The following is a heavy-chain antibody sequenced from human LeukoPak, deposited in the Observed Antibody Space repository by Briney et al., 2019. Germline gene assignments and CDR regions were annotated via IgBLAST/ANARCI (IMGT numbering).Heavy chain of an antibody. CDR3: AKGPAVSRPFVYFDC. D-gene: IGHD4-11*01. J-gene: IGHJ4*02. CDR1: GFTFSSYW. V-gene: IGHV3-53*01. Sequence: GGSLRLSCAASGFTFSSYWMHWVRQAPGKGLEWVSVIYSGGDTHYADSVKGRFTISRDNSKNTLYLQMNSLRAEDTAVYYCAKGPAVSRPFVYFDCWGQGTLVTVSS. CDR2: IYSGGDT.